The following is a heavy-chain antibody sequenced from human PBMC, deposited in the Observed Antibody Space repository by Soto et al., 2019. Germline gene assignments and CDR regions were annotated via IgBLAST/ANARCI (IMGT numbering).Heavy chain of an antibody. CDR3: AREGSSSWYSYYYYGMDI. Sequence: SIQLACAASGFTLYVYEMAWVRKDTGKGLEWVSYISSSGSTIYYAGSVKGRFAISRDNAKNSLYLQMNSLRAEDTAVYYCAREGSSSWYSYYYYGMDIWGQRLTVTLSS. CDR2: ISSSGSTI. CDR1: GFTLYVYE. D-gene: IGHD6-13*01. J-gene: IGHJ6*02. V-gene: IGHV3-48*03.